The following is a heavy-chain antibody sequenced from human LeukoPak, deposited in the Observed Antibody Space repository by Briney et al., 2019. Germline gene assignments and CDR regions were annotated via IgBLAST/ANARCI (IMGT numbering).Heavy chain of an antibody. V-gene: IGHV4-59*08. J-gene: IGHJ5*02. Sequence: SETLSLTCTVSGASISKDYWAWIRQPPGKGLEWIGYVTHSDFNKANGDITNYNPSLKSRVTISVDTSKNQFSLKLSSVTAADTAVYYCARGAPYYDFWSGYFDPWGQGTLVTVSS. D-gene: IGHD3-3*01. CDR3: ARGAPYYDFWSGYFDP. CDR1: GASISKDY. CDR2: VTHSDFNKANGDIT.